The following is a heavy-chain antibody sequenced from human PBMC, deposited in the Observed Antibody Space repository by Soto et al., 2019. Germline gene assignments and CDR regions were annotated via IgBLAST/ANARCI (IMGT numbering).Heavy chain of an antibody. V-gene: IGHV4-34*01. D-gene: IGHD6-6*01. CDR2: INHSGST. CDR1: GGSFSGYY. J-gene: IGHJ4*02. CDR3: ARGKYSSSSQNLDYFDY. Sequence: SETLSLTCAVYGGSFSGYYWSWIRQPPGKGLEWIGEINHSGSTNYNPSLKSRVTISVDTSKNQFSLKLSSVTAVDTAVYYCARGKYSSSSQNLDYFDYWGQGTLVTVSS.